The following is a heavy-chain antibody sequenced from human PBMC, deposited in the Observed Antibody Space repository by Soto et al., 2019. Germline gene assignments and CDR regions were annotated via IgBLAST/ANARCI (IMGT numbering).Heavy chain of an antibody. CDR1: EYRFTSQW. V-gene: IGHV5-51*01. CDR3: ARLACGRSSCYTKSSHYFDN. J-gene: IGHJ4*02. CDR2: MYPANSDI. D-gene: IGHD2-2*02. Sequence: PGESLRISCKGSEYRFTSQWIAGVRQTPGKGLEWMGIMYPANSDIRYSPSFQGQVTISADKSISTAYLQWSSLKASDTAIYYCARLACGRSSCYTKSSHYFDNWGQGTQVTVSS.